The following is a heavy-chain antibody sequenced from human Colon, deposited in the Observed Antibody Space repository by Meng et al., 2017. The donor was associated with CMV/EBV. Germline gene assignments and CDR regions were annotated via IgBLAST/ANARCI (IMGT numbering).Heavy chain of an antibody. CDR2: TSNSGGST. D-gene: IGHD3-10*01. Sequence: GGSLRLSCAASGFTFSTYAMSWVRQAPGKGLEWVSGTSNSGGSTYYADSVKGRFTISRDNSKNTLYLQMNSLRVEDTAVYYCVREGYYGAWGQGTLVTVSS. V-gene: IGHV3-23*01. CDR1: GFTFSTYA. CDR3: VREGYYGA. J-gene: IGHJ5*02.